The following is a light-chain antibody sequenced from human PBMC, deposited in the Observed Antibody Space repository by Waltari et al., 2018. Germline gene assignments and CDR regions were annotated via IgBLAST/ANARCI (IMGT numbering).Light chain of an antibody. CDR2: DAS. V-gene: IGKV3-20*01. CDR1: QSVGRS. Sequence: EIVLTQSPGPLPLSPGERAPLSCGASQSVGRSLAWYQQKPGRAPRLLLYDASSRATGIPDRFSGSGFGTDFSLTISRLEPEDFAVYYCQHYVRLPVTFGQGTKVEIK. J-gene: IGKJ1*01. CDR3: QHYVRLPVT.